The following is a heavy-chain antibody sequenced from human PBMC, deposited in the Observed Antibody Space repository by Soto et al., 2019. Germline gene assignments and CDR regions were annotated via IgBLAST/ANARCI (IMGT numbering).Heavy chain of an antibody. CDR3: ARVVDYYYDSSGYFDY. V-gene: IGHV1-18*01. Sequence: ASVKVSCKASGYTFTSYGISWVRQAPGQGLEWMGWISAYNGNTNYAQKLQGRVTMTTDTSTSTAYMELRSLRSDDTAVYYCARVVDYYYDSSGYFDYWGQGTLITVSS. CDR1: GYTFTSYG. D-gene: IGHD3-22*01. J-gene: IGHJ4*02. CDR2: ISAYNGNT.